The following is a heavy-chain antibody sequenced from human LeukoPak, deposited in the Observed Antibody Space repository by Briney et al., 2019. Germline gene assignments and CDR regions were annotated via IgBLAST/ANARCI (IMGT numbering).Heavy chain of an antibody. V-gene: IGHV1-46*01. J-gene: IGHJ4*02. CDR2: INPSGGST. CDR1: GYTFTSYY. CDR3: ARGGETGTIDY. Sequence: AASVKVSCKASGYTFTSYYMHWVRQAPGQGLEWMGIINPSGGSTSYAQKFQGRVTMTRATSTSTVYMELSGLRSEDTAVYYCARGGETGTIDYWGQGTLVTVSS. D-gene: IGHD1-7*01.